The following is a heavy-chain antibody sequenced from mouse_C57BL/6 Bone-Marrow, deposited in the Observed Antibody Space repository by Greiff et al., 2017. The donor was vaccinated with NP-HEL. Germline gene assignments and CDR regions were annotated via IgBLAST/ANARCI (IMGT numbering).Heavy chain of an antibody. Sequence: QVQLQQSGAELVKPGASVKISCKASGYAFSSYWMNWVKQRPGKGLEWIGQIYPGDGDTNYNGKFKGKATLTADKSSSTAYMQLSSLTSEDSAVYFCARFPYYYCSSYDAYWGQGTLVTVSA. CDR3: ARFPYYYCSSYDAY. CDR1: GYAFSSYW. CDR2: IYPGDGDT. V-gene: IGHV1-80*01. D-gene: IGHD1-1*01. J-gene: IGHJ3*01.